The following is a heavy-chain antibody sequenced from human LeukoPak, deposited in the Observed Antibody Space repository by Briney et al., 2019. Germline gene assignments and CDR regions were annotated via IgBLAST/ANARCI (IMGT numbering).Heavy chain of an antibody. CDR3: ARVMLYISSYAAPFDY. D-gene: IGHD2-8*01. Sequence: PGGSLRLSCAASGFTFSTYWMSWVRQAPGTGLEWVANIKQDGSEKYYVDSVKGRFTISRDNAKNSLYLQMNSLRAEDTAVYYCARVMLYISSYAAPFDYWGQGTLVTVSS. J-gene: IGHJ4*02. CDR1: GFTFSTYW. CDR2: IKQDGSEK. V-gene: IGHV3-7*01.